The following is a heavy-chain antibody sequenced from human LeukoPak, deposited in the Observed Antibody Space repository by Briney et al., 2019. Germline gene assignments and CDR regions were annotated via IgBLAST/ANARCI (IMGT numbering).Heavy chain of an antibody. J-gene: IGHJ4*02. D-gene: IGHD6-19*01. V-gene: IGHV3-23*01. CDR2: ISGDGGIT. CDR3: GKDLLSGSSAWYLTPFDY. Sequence: GGSLRLSCAASGSTFSSHATSWVRQAPGKGLERVSIISGDGGITYYAHSVKGRFTISRDNSKNTLYLQMNSLRAEDTAVYYCGKDLLSGSSAWYLTPFDYWGQGTLVTVSS. CDR1: GSTFSSHA.